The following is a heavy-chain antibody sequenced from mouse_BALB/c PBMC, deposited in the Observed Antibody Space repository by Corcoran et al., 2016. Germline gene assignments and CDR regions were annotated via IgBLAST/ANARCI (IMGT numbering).Heavy chain of an antibody. CDR3: ARSRHGNSFDY. V-gene: IGHV1-26*01. CDR1: GYTFTDYY. J-gene: IGHJ2*01. CDR2: INPNNGGT. Sequence: EVQLQQSGPELVKPGASVKMSCTASGYTFTDYYMKWVKQSQGKSLEWIGDINPNNGGTSYNQKFKGKATLTVDKSSSTAYMQLNSLTSEDSAVYYCARSRHGNSFDYWGQGTTLTVSS. D-gene: IGHD2-1*01.